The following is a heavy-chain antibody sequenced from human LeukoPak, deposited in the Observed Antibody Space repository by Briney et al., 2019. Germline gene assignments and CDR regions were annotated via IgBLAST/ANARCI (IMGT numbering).Heavy chain of an antibody. D-gene: IGHD1-14*01. CDR3: AKAVSGY. V-gene: IGHV3-30*02. CDR1: GFIFSNYG. CDR2: IRYDGSDK. Sequence: GGSLRLSCAASGFIFSNYGMNWVRQAPGKGLEWVAFIRYDGSDKYYADSVKGRFTISRDSSKNTLYLQMNSLRLEDTAVYYCAKAVSGYWGQGTLVTVSS. J-gene: IGHJ4*02.